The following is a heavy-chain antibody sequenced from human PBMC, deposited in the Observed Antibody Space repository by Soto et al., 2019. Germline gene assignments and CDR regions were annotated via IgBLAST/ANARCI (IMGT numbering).Heavy chain of an antibody. J-gene: IGHJ5*02. D-gene: IGHD3-3*01. CDR1: GYTFTSYD. CDR3: ARAPYYDFWSGYSDTNWCDP. Sequence: QVQLVQSGAEVKKPGASVKVSCKASGYTFTSYDINWVRQATGQGLEWMGWMNPNSGNTGYAQEFQGRVTVTGHTSMSTAYREMSSLRSEDTAVYYCARAPYYDFWSGYSDTNWCDPWGQGTLVTVSS. CDR2: MNPNSGNT. V-gene: IGHV1-8*01.